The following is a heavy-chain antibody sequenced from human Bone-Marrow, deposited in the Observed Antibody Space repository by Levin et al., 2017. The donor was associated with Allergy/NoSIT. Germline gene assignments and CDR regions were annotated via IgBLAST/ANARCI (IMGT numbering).Heavy chain of an antibody. CDR2: TCFSGST. Sequence: NPSETLSLTCSVSGASVSNSDYCWAWIRQRPGQGLEWLGYTCFSGSTFSNPSLMGRESLTLDTTNNRFFLEITSVTAADAAVYFCARESRRSPEPHFFMDVWGAGTTVTVSS. CDR3: ARESRRSPEPHFFMDV. J-gene: IGHJ6*03. V-gene: IGHV4-31*03. CDR1: GASVSNSDYC. D-gene: IGHD1-14*01.